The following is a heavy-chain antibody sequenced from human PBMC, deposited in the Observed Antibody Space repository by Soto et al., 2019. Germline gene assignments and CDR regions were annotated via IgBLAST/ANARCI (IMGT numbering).Heavy chain of an antibody. CDR3: AAWDISNI. D-gene: IGHD2-15*01. J-gene: IGHJ4*02. CDR2: INPEGNAK. Sequence: GGSLRLSCSGFGFSINTYWMNWIRQTPGKGLEWVANINPEGNAKTYVDPVKGRFIVSRDNTRNSLDLQMSSLRVEDSAVYFCAAWDISNIWGQGILVTVSP. CDR1: GFSINTYW. V-gene: IGHV3-7*01.